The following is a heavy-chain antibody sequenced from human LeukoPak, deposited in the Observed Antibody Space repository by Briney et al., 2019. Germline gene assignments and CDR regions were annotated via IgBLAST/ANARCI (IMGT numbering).Heavy chain of an antibody. CDR1: GGSFNGYY. J-gene: IGHJ5*02. CDR2: INHNGRT. CDR3: ARPLGYCSDSRCPQSWFDP. D-gene: IGHD2-15*01. Sequence: SETLSLTCAVSGGSFNGYYWTWIRQPPGKGLEWIGEINHNGRTNYNPSLKSRVIMSVDTSKNQFSLKLSSVTAADTAVYYCARPLGYCSDSRCPQSWFDPWGQGTLVTVSS. V-gene: IGHV4-34*01.